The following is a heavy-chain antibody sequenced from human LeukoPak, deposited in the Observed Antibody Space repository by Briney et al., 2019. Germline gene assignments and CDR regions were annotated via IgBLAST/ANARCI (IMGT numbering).Heavy chain of an antibody. V-gene: IGHV4-39*01. CDR1: GGSISSSSYY. J-gene: IGHJ6*03. CDR3: ARQDAAAGTGWWGMGDYYYYYMDV. D-gene: IGHD6-13*01. Sequence: PSETLSLTCTVSGGSISSSSYYWGWIRQPPGKGLEWVGSIYYSGSTYYNPSLKSRVTISVDTSKNQFSLKLSSVTAADTAVYYCARQDAAAGTGWWGMGDYYYYYMDVWGKGTTVTISS. CDR2: IYYSGST.